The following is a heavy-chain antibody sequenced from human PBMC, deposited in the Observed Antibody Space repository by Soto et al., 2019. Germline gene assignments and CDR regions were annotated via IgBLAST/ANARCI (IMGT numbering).Heavy chain of an antibody. Sequence: ASVKVSCKASGYTFTSYDISWVRQATGQGLEWMGWMNPNSGNTGYAQKFQGRVTMTRNTSISTAYMDLSSLRSEDTAVYYCAKDNDRGVINYFDYWGQGTLVTVS. V-gene: IGHV1-8*01. J-gene: IGHJ4*02. CDR2: MNPNSGNT. CDR1: GYTFTSYD. D-gene: IGHD3-10*02. CDR3: AKDNDRGVINYFDY.